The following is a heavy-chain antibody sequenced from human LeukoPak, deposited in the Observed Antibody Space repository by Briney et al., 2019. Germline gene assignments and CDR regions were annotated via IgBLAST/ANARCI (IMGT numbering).Heavy chain of an antibody. Sequence: PSETLSLTCAVSGYSISSVYYWGWIRQPPGKGLEWIGSIYHSGSTYYNPSLKSRVTISVDTSKNQFSLKLSSVTAADTAVYYCASADGTVADYWGQGTLVTVSS. D-gene: IGHD4-17*01. J-gene: IGHJ4*02. CDR2: IYHSGST. V-gene: IGHV4-38-2*01. CDR3: ASADGTVADY. CDR1: GYSISSVYY.